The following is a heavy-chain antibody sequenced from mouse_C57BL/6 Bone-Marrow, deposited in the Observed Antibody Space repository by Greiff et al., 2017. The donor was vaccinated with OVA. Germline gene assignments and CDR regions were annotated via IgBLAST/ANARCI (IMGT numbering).Heavy chain of an antibody. CDR3: ARRDVGWYFDV. Sequence: EVKVVESGGGLVKPGGSLKLSCAASGFTFSSYTMSWVRQTPEKRLEWVATISGGGGNTYYPDSVKGRFTISRDNAKNTLYLQMSSLRSEDTALYYCARRDVGWYFDVWGTGTTVTVSS. D-gene: IGHD3-3*01. CDR1: GFTFSSYT. V-gene: IGHV5-9*01. CDR2: ISGGGGNT. J-gene: IGHJ1*03.